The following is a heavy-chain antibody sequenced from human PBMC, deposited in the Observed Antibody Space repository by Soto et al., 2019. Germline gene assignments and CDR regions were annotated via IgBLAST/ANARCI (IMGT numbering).Heavy chain of an antibody. J-gene: IGHJ4*02. CDR3: ARRRGGDYVPYFDY. Sequence: QVQLQESGPGLVKPSETLSLTCTVSGGSISSYYWSWIRQPPGKGLEWIGYIYYSGSTNYNPSLKRRATISVDTSKHQSSLKLSSVTAADTAVYYCARRRGGDYVPYFDYWGQGTLVTVSS. CDR2: IYYSGST. CDR1: GGSISSYY. D-gene: IGHD2-21*02. V-gene: IGHV4-59*08.